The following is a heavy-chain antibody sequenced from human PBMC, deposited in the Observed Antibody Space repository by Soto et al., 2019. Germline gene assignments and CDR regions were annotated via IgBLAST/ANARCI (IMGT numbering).Heavy chain of an antibody. J-gene: IGHJ6*02. CDR3: ARGGYCSSTRCYTSYYYYGVDA. CDR2: INPSGGST. Sequence: ASVKVSCKASGYTFTSYYMHWVRQAPGQGLEWMGIINPSGGSTSYAQKFQGRVTMTRDTSTSTVYMELSSLRSEDTAVYYCARGGYCSSTRCYTSYYYYGVDAWGQGTTVTVSS. CDR1: GYTFTSYY. V-gene: IGHV1-46*01. D-gene: IGHD2-2*02.